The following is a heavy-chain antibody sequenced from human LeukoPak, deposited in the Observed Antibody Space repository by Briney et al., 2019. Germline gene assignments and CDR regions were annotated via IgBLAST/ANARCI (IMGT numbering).Heavy chain of an antibody. J-gene: IGHJ6*03. Sequence: SETLSLTCAVYGGSFSGYYWSWIRQPPGKGLEWIGSIYYRGSTYYNPSLKSRVTMSVDTSKNQFSLKLSSVTAADTAVYYCARAYYYYYYMDVWGKGTTVTVSS. CDR1: GGSFSGYY. V-gene: IGHV4-34*01. CDR3: ARAYYYYYYMDV. CDR2: IYYRGST.